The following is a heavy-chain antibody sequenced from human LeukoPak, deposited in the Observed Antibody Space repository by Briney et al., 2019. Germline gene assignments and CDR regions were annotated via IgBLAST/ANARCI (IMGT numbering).Heavy chain of an antibody. CDR2: IYSGGST. V-gene: IGHV3-53*01. J-gene: IGHJ6*03. Sequence: PGGSLRLSCAASGFTFSSNYMSWVRQAPGKGLEWVSVIYSGGSTYYADSVKGRFTISRDNSKNTLYLQMNSLRAEDTAVYYCARGIGVVPAAIINYYMDVWGKGTTVTVSS. CDR1: GFTFSSNY. D-gene: IGHD2-2*01. CDR3: ARGIGVVPAAIINYYMDV.